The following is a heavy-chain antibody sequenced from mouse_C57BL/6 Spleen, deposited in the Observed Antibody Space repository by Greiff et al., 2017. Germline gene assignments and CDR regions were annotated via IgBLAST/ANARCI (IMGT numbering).Heavy chain of an antibody. V-gene: IGHV1-82*01. Sequence: VQLQQSGPELVKPGASVKISCKASGYAFSSSWMNWVKQRPGKGLEWIGRIYPGDGDTNYNGKFKGKATLTADKSSSTAYMQLSSLTSEDSAVYFCAAITTVVADYFDYWGQGTTLTVSS. J-gene: IGHJ2*01. CDR3: AAITTVVADYFDY. CDR2: IYPGDGDT. D-gene: IGHD1-1*01. CDR1: GYAFSSSW.